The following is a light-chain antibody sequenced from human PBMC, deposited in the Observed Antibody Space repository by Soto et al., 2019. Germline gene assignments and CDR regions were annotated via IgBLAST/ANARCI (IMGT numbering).Light chain of an antibody. V-gene: IGLV2-11*01. Sequence: QSALTQPRSVSGSPGQSVTISCTGTSSDVGGYNYVSWYQQHPGKAPKLMIYDVSKRPSRVPDRFSDSKSGNTASLTISGLQAEDEADYYCCSYAGSYTDVSGAGTKVTVL. CDR1: SSDVGGYNY. CDR3: CSYAGSYTDV. CDR2: DVS. J-gene: IGLJ1*01.